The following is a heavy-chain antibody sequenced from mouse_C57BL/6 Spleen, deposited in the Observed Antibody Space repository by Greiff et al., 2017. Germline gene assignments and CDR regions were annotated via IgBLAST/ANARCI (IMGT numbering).Heavy chain of an antibody. J-gene: IGHJ3*01. CDR1: GYTFTSYW. CDR3: ARQGAQAPWFAY. D-gene: IGHD3-2*02. CDR2: IDPSDSYT. V-gene: IGHV1-69*01. Sequence: QVQLQQPGAELVMPGASVKLSCKASGYTFTSYWMHWVQQRPGQGLEWIGEIDPSDSYTNYNQKFKGQSTLTVDKSSSTDYMQLSSLTSEDSAVYYCARQGAQAPWFAYWGQGTLVTVSA.